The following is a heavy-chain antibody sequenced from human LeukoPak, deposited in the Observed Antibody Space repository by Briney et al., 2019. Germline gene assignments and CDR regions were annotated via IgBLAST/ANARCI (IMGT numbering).Heavy chain of an antibody. CDR2: MYSGGNT. Sequence: GGSLRLSCAASGFTASSKYMAWVRQAPGKGLEWVSVMYSGGNTFYIESVEGRFTISRDTAKNTMCLQMKSLRAEDTALYFCAGGSHRDGYNDAFDTWGQGTTVAVSS. CDR1: GFTASSKY. J-gene: IGHJ3*02. CDR3: AGGSHRDGYNDAFDT. D-gene: IGHD5-24*01. V-gene: IGHV3-53*01.